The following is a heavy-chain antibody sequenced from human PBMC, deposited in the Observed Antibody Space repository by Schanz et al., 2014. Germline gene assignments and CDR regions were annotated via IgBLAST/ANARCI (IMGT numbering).Heavy chain of an antibody. CDR2: FYNPGST. J-gene: IGHJ4*02. D-gene: IGHD6-19*01. Sequence: QVQLQESGPGLVKPSETLSLTCTVSGDSVNSNYWNWIRQSPGRGLEWIGHFYNPGSTNYNPSLKGRATISMDPPTNRAPLKLTSVTAADTAVYFCARNKYTSGWYYFDYWGQGVLVTVSS. CDR3: ARNKYTSGWYYFDY. V-gene: IGHV4-59*08. CDR1: GDSVNSNY.